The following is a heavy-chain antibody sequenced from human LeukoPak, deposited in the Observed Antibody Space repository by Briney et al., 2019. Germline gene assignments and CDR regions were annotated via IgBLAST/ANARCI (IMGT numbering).Heavy chain of an antibody. CDR2: IIPIFGTA. V-gene: IGHV1-69*05. Sequence: SVKVSCKASGGTFSSYAISWVRQAPGRGLEWMGGIIPIFGTANYAQKFQGRVTITTDESTSSAYMELSSLRSEDTAVYYCARSSSTSLYYFDYWGQGTLVTVSS. CDR3: ARSSSTSLYYFDY. D-gene: IGHD2-2*01. J-gene: IGHJ4*02. CDR1: GGTFSSYA.